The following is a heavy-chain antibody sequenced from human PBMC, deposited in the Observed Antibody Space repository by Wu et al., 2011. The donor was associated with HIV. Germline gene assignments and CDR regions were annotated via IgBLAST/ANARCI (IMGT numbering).Heavy chain of an antibody. CDR3: ARSGGPVIVVVPTADQPVPGHYYYMDV. Sequence: QVQLVQSGAEVKKPGSSVKVSCKASGGTLSSYAISWVRQAPGQGLEWMGGIIPIFGTANYAQKFQGRVTITTDESTSTAYMELSSLRSEDTAVYYCARSGGPVIVVVPTADQPVPGHYYYMDVWGKGTTVTVSS. CDR2: IIPIFGTA. J-gene: IGHJ6*03. V-gene: IGHV1-69*05. CDR1: GGTLSSYA. D-gene: IGHD2-2*01.